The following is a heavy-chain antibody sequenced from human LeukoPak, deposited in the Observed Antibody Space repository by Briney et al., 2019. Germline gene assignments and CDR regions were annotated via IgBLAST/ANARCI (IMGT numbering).Heavy chain of an antibody. D-gene: IGHD3-10*01. CDR1: GGSISSYY. CDR3: ARDQTYSGSGIYTYFDY. CDR2: ISSTGST. Sequence: SETLSLTCTVSGGSISSYYWSWIRQPAGRGLEYLGRISSTGSTNYNPSLRSRVTISADTSKNHFSLKLTSVTAADTAVYYCARDQTYSGSGIYTYFDYWGQGILVTVSS. J-gene: IGHJ4*02. V-gene: IGHV4-4*07.